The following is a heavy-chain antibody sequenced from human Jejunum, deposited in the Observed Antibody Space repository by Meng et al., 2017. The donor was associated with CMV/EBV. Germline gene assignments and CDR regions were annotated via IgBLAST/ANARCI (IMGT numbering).Heavy chain of an antibody. Sequence: PASGFICSSCWMHWVRQCPGKGLVWVSRISNDGSGTRYADAVKGRLTISRDNAKNTLYLQIDSLRVDDTAVYFCARGWGSGSYGLGYWGQGTLVTVSS. V-gene: IGHV3-74*01. J-gene: IGHJ4*02. CDR2: ISNDGSGT. CDR3: ARGWGSGSYGLGY. D-gene: IGHD1-26*01. CDR1: GFICSSCW.